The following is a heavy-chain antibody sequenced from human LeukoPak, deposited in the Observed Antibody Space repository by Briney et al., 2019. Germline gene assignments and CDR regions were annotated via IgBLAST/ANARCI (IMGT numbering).Heavy chain of an antibody. V-gene: IGHV5-10-1*01. CDR2: IDPTDSYT. CDR1: GYSFTSYW. Sequence: RGESLKIPCKGSGYSFTSYWISWVRQMPGKGLEWMGRIDPTDSYTNYRPSFQGHVTISADKSISTVYLHWSSLKASDTAMYYCARQLRVGTVQGFDPWGQGTLVTVSS. J-gene: IGHJ5*02. D-gene: IGHD4-17*01. CDR3: ARQLRVGTVQGFDP.